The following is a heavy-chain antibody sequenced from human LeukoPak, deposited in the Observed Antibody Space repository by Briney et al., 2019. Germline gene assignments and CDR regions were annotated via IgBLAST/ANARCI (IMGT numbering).Heavy chain of an antibody. D-gene: IGHD3-3*01. J-gene: IGHJ6*02. Sequence: SQTLSLTCAVSGGSISSGGYSWSWIRQPPGKGLEWIGYIYQSGSSYCNPSLKSRVTISVDRSKNQFSLKLSSVTAADTAVYYCARYDFWSGYDVWGQGTTVTVSS. CDR3: ARYDFWSGYDV. V-gene: IGHV4-30-2*01. CDR2: IYQSGSS. CDR1: GGSISSGGYS.